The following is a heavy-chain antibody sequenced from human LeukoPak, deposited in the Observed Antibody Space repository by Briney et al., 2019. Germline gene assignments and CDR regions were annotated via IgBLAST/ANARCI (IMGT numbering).Heavy chain of an antibody. J-gene: IGHJ5*02. CDR1: GGSINSDGYS. D-gene: IGHD3-22*01. V-gene: IGHV4-30-2*01. CDR3: ARDQCYYDSSGYRGCWFDP. CDR2: IYHSGST. Sequence: SETLSLTCAVSGGSINSDGYSWSWIRQPPGKGLEWIGYIYHSGSTYYNPSLKSRVTISVDRSKNQFSLKLSSVTAADTAVYYCARDQCYYDSSGYRGCWFDPWGQGTLVTVSS.